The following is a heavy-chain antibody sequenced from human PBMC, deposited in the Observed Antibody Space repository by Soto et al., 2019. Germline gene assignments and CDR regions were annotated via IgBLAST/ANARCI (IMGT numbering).Heavy chain of an antibody. CDR2: IYYSGST. J-gene: IGHJ5*02. V-gene: IGHV4-59*01. D-gene: IGHD3-3*01. CDR3: ARVHRITIFGVSWFDP. CDR1: GGSISSYY. Sequence: SETLSLTCTVSGGSISSYYWSWIRQPPGKGLEWIGYIYYSGSTNYNPSLKSRVTISVDTSKNQFSLKLSSVTAADTAVYYCARVHRITIFGVSWFDPWGQGTLVTVSS.